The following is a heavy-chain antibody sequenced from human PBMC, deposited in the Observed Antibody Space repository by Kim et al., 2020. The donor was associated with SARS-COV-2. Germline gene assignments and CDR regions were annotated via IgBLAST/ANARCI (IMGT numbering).Heavy chain of an antibody. CDR2: IDPSDSYT. CDR1: GYSFTSYW. J-gene: IGHJ4*02. CDR3: AIVKVGGAWWAASTLPPYYDGDFDY. V-gene: IGHV5-10-1*01. D-gene: IGHD2-15*01. Sequence: GESLKISCKGSGYSFTSYWISWVRQMPGKGLEWMGRIDPSDSYTNYSPSFQGHVTISADKSISTAYLQWSSLKASDTAMYYCAIVKVGGAWWAASTLPPYYDGDFDYWGQGTLVTVSS.